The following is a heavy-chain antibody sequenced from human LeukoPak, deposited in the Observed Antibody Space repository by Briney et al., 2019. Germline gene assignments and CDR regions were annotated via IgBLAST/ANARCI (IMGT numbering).Heavy chain of an antibody. J-gene: IGHJ4*02. CDR3: ASGDNDPLFDY. D-gene: IGHD1-1*01. CDR2: IYYSGST. CDR1: GGSISSGGYY. V-gene: IGHV4-31*03. Sequence: QTLSLTCTVSGGSISSGGYYWSWIRQHPGTGLEWIGSIYYSGSTYYNPSLKGRVTISLDTSKNQFSLKLSSVTAADTAVYYCASGDNDPLFDYWGQGTLVTVSS.